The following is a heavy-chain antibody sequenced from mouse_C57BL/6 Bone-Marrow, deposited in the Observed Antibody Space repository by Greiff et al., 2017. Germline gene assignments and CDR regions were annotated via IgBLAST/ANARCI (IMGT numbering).Heavy chain of an antibody. CDR2: ISAGGSYT. V-gene: IGHV5-4*01. D-gene: IGHD1-1*01. CDR3: ARDYGSSLAWFAY. CDR1: GFTFSSYA. Sequence: EVKLVESGGGLVKPGGSLKLSCAASGFTFSSYAMSWVRQTPEKRLEWVATISAGGSYTYYPDNVKGRFTISRDNAKNNLYLQMSHLKSEDTAMYYCARDYGSSLAWFAYWGQGTLVTVSA. J-gene: IGHJ3*01.